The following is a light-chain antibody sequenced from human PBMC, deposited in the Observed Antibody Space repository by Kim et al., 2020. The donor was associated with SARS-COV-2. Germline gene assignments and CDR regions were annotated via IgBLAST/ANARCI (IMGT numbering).Light chain of an antibody. CDR3: QQFYNWPPIT. CDR2: GAS. J-gene: IGKJ5*01. Sequence: SPGQIATLSCSASQSVSTNLAWYQQKPGQAPRLLLYGASTRATGIPARFSGSGSGTEFTLTISSLQSEDSAVYYCQQFYNWPPITFGQGTRLEI. V-gene: IGKV3-15*01. CDR1: QSVSTN.